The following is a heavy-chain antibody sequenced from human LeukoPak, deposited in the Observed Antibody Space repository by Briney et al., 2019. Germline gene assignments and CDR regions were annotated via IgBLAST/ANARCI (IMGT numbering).Heavy chain of an antibody. V-gene: IGHV4-34*01. J-gene: IGHJ4*02. D-gene: IGHD5-12*01. CDR3: ARGLATVPHEGAFDY. Sequence: SETLSLTCAVYGGSFSGYYWSWIRQPPGKGLEWIGEINHSGSTNYNPSLKSRVTISVDTSKNQFSLKLSSVTAADTAVYYRARGLATVPHEGAFDYWGQGTLVTVSS. CDR2: INHSGST. CDR1: GGSFSGYY.